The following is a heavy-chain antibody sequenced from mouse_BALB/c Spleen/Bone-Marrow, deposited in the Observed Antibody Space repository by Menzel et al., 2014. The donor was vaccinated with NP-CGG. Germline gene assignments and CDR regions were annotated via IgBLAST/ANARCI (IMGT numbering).Heavy chain of an antibody. CDR2: ISSGSSNI. CDR1: GFTFSSFG. CDR3: TRGGNWDDFDV. Sequence: EVWLVESGGGLVQPGGSRRLSCAASGFTFSSFGMHWVCQAPEKGLVWGAYISSGSSNIFYVDTVKGRFTISRDNPKNTLFLQMTSLRSEDTAMYYCTRGGNWDDFDVWGAGTTVTVSS. V-gene: IGHV5-17*02. J-gene: IGHJ1*01. D-gene: IGHD4-1*01.